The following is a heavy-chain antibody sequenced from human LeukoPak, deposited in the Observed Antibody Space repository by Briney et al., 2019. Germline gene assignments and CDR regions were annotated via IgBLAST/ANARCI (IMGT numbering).Heavy chain of an antibody. CDR2: IYHSGST. V-gene: IGHV4-4*02. Sequence: SDTLSLTCAVSGYSISSSSNWWSWVRQPPGKGLEWIGEIYHSGSTNYNPSLKSRVTISVDKSKNQFSLKLSSVTAADTAVYYCARGIRRPYDSSGYYYDYWGQGTLVTVSS. CDR1: GYSISSSSNW. D-gene: IGHD3-22*01. CDR3: ARGIRRPYDSSGYYYDY. J-gene: IGHJ4*02.